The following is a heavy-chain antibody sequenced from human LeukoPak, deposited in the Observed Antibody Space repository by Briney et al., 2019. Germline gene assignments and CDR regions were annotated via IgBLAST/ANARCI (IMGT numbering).Heavy chain of an antibody. D-gene: IGHD3-22*01. Sequence: RASVKVSCKASGYTFTSYGISWVRQAPGQGLEWMGWISAYNGNTNYAQKLQGRVTMTTDTSTSTAYMELRSLRSDDTAVYYCARDHSGQYYYDSSGYYSIWGQGTMVTVSS. J-gene: IGHJ3*02. CDR1: GYTFTSYG. CDR2: ISAYNGNT. V-gene: IGHV1-18*01. CDR3: ARDHSGQYYYDSSGYYSI.